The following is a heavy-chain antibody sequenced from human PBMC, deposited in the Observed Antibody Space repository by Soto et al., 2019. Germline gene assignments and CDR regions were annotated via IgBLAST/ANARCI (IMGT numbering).Heavy chain of an antibody. D-gene: IGHD2-2*01. J-gene: IGHJ6*02. Sequence: SVKVSCKASGGTFSSYAISWVRQAPGQGLEWMGGIIPIFGTANYAQKFQGRVTITADESTSTAYMELSSLRSEDTAVYYCARDCSSTSCYAPYYGMDVWGQGTTVTVSS. CDR1: GGTFSSYA. V-gene: IGHV1-69*13. CDR3: ARDCSSTSCYAPYYGMDV. CDR2: IIPIFGTA.